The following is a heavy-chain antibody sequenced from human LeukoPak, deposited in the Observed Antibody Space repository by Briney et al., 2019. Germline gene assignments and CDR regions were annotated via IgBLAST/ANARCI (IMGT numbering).Heavy chain of an antibody. D-gene: IGHD3-22*01. CDR2: IYTNGST. V-gene: IGHV4-61*02. J-gene: IGHJ3*02. Sequence: PSQTLSLTCTVSGGSISSGSYYWSWIRQPAGKGLEWIGRIYTNGSTNYNPSLKSRVTISVDTSKNQFSLKLSSVTAADTAVYYCARDQYYDSSGLGIWGQGTMVTVSS. CDR3: ARDQYYDSSGLGI. CDR1: GGSISSGSYY.